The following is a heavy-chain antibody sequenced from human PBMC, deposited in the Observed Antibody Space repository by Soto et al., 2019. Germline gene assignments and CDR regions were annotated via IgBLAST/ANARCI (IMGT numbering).Heavy chain of an antibody. CDR1: GFTFSSYA. J-gene: IGHJ6*02. Sequence: GGSLRLSCAASGFTFSSYAMSWVRQAPGKGLEWVSAISGSGGSTYYADSVKGRFTISRDNSKNTLYLQMNSLRAEDTAVYYCAKDNHDSSGYYWGYYYYGMDVWGQGTTVTVSS. V-gene: IGHV3-23*01. D-gene: IGHD3-22*01. CDR3: AKDNHDSSGYYWGYYYYGMDV. CDR2: ISGSGGST.